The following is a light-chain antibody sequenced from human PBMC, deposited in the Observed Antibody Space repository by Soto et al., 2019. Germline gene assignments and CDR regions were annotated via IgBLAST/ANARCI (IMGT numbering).Light chain of an antibody. V-gene: IGKV3-11*01. CDR2: DAS. CDR1: QSIGSY. Sequence: EIELTQSPATLSLSPGESATLSCRASQSIGSYLAWYQQRPGQAPSLLIYDASNRATGVPARFSGSGSGTDFTLSISSLEPEDFAVYYCQQRGNWPPITLGQGTRLEI. J-gene: IGKJ5*01. CDR3: QQRGNWPPIT.